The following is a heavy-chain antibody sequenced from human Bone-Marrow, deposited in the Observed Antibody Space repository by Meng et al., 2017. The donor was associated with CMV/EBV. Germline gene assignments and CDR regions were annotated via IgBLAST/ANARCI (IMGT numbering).Heavy chain of an antibody. V-gene: IGHV3-11*01. Sequence: GGSLRLSCAASGFTFSDYYMSWIRQAPGKGLEWVSYISSSGSTIYYADSVKGRFTISRDNAKNSLYLQMNSLRAEDTAVYYCARRIAAAESCLDYWGQGTLVTVSS. D-gene: IGHD6-13*01. J-gene: IGHJ4*02. CDR1: GFTFSDYY. CDR3: ARRIAAAESCLDY. CDR2: ISSSGSTI.